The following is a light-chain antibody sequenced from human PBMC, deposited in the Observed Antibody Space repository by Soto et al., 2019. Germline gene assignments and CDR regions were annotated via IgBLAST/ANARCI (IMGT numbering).Light chain of an antibody. CDR3: QQRSNWSGT. V-gene: IGKV3-11*01. Sequence: EIVLTQSSATLSLSPGERATLSCRASQSVSSYLAWYQQKPGQAPRLLIYDASNRATGIPARFSGSGSGTDFTLTISSLEPEDFAVYYCQQRSNWSGTFGQGTKVEIK. J-gene: IGKJ1*01. CDR2: DAS. CDR1: QSVSSY.